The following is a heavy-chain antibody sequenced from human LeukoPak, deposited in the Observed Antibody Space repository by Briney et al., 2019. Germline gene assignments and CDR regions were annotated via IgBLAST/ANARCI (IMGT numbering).Heavy chain of an antibody. Sequence: ASVKVSCKASGGTFSNYAISWVRQAPGQGLEWMGGIIPIFGTANYAQKFQGRVTITTDESTSTAYMELSSLRSEDTAVYYCASAPGVAVAGTNDAFDIWGQGTMVTVSS. CDR1: GGTFSNYA. V-gene: IGHV1-69*05. D-gene: IGHD6-19*01. J-gene: IGHJ3*02. CDR2: IIPIFGTA. CDR3: ASAPGVAVAGTNDAFDI.